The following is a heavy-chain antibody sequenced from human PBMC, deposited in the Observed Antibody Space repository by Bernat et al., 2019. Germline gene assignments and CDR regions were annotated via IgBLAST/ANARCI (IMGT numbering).Heavy chain of an antibody. V-gene: IGHV3-66*01. D-gene: IGHD6-19*01. CDR2: IDDGGSR. CDR1: GLTIANIH. CDR3: VGESHQSGWV. Sequence: EVQLVESGGGLVQPGGSLRVPCAASGLTIANIHMSWVRQAPGKGLEWVAHIDDGGSRNYADTVKGRFTISKDNSQNALFLQMNSLRVEDTAVYYCVGESHQSGWVWGRGTLVTVSP. J-gene: IGHJ4*02.